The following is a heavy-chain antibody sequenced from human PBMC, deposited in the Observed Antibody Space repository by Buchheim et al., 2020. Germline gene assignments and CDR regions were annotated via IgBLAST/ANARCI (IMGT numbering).Heavy chain of an antibody. J-gene: IGHJ4*02. V-gene: IGHV3-30*18. D-gene: IGHD3-22*01. CDR2: ISHHGSYK. Sequence: QVQLVESGGGVVQPERSLRLSCAASGFTFSSYGMSWVRQAPGKGLEWVAFISHHGSYKYYVDSVKGRFTISRDNSKNTLFLQMNRRRAENTAVYYCAKDYVSGGHYHCDSWGQGTL. CDR1: GFTFSSYG. CDR3: AKDYVSGGHYHCDS.